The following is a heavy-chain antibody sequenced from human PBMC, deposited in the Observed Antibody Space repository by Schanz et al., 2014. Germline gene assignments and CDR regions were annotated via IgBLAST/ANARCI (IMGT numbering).Heavy chain of an antibody. J-gene: IGHJ3*02. Sequence: VQLVESGGGVVHPGGSLRLSCAASGFTFTGHWMSWVRQAPGKGLEWVAFIRYDGSNKYYADSVKGRFTISRDNSKNTLYLQMNSLRAEDTALYYCASERGYSYGYGAFDIWGQGTMVTVSS. V-gene: IGHV3-33*08. D-gene: IGHD5-18*01. CDR2: IRYDGSNK. CDR3: ASERGYSYGYGAFDI. CDR1: GFTFTGHW.